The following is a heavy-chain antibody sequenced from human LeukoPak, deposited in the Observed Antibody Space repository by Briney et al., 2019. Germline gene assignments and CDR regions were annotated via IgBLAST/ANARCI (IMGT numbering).Heavy chain of an antibody. D-gene: IGHD3-22*01. V-gene: IGHV4-39*07. CDR3: ASRETGLVVDPDNDY. Sequence: SETLSLTCTVSGGSISSSSYYWGWIRQPPGKGLEWIGSIYYSGSTYYNPSLKSRVTISVDTSKNQFSLKPSSVTAADTAVYYCASRETGLVVDPDNDYWGQGTLVTVSS. CDR2: IYYSGST. J-gene: IGHJ4*02. CDR1: GGSISSSSYY.